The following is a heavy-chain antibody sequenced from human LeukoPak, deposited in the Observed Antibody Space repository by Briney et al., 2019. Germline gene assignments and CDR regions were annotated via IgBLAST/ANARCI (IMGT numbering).Heavy chain of an antibody. D-gene: IGHD2-8*02. Sequence: GGSLRLSCAASGFTFNTYGISWVRQAPGKGLEWVSSIFPSGGEIHYADSVRGRFTISRDNSKSTLSLQMNSLRAEDTAIYYCATYRQVLLPFESWGQGTLVTVSS. CDR2: IFPSGGEI. CDR1: GFTFNTYG. CDR3: ATYRQVLLPFES. J-gene: IGHJ4*02. V-gene: IGHV3-23*01.